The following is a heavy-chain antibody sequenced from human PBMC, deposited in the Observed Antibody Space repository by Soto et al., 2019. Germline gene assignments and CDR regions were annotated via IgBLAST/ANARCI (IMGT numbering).Heavy chain of an antibody. CDR3: ARDRYYYDSSGYYYWDAFDI. V-gene: IGHV6-1*01. CDR2: TYYRSKWYN. D-gene: IGHD3-22*01. CDR1: GDSVSSNSAA. Sequence: SQTLSLTCAISGDSVSSNSAAWNWIRQSPSRGLEWLGRTYYRSKWYNDYAVSVKSRITINPDTSKNQFSLQLNSVTPEDTAVYYCARDRYYYDSSGYYYWDAFDIWGQGTMVTVSS. J-gene: IGHJ3*02.